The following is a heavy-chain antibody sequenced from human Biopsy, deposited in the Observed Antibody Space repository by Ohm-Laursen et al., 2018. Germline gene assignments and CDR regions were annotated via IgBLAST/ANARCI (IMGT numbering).Heavy chain of an antibody. CDR1: GFNLSAFA. CDR3: TRSAGSGYDY. CDR2: IKKKSNNDAT. D-gene: IGHD3-22*01. Sequence: SLRLSCAASGFNLSAFALHWVRQASGRGLEWVGRIKKKSNNDATAYAESMKGRFSIFRDDSKSTSFLQMNSLKIEDTAVYFCTRSAGSGYDYWGQGILVTVSS. J-gene: IGHJ4*02. V-gene: IGHV3-73*01.